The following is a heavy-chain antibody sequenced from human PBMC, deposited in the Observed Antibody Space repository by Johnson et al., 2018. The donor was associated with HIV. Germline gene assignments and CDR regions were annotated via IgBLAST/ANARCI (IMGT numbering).Heavy chain of an antibody. CDR1: GFTFSSYA. CDR3: AGLRAARPRSFDI. CDR2: ISSSGSTI. Sequence: VQLVESGGGLVQPGGYLRLSCAASGFTFSSYAMSWVRQAPGKGLEWVSYISSSGSTIYYADSVKGRFTISRDNAKNSLYLQMNSLRAEDTAVYYCAGLRAARPRSFDIWGQGTMVTVSS. J-gene: IGHJ3*02. V-gene: IGHV3-48*04. D-gene: IGHD6-6*01.